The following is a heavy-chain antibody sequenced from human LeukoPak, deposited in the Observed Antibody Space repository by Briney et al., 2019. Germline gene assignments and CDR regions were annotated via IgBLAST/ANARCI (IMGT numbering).Heavy chain of an antibody. CDR1: GYSFTSYW. Sequence: GESLQISCKGSGYSFTSYWIGWVRQMPGKGREWMGIIYPGDSETRYSPSFQGQVPISADKSISTAYLQWSSLKASDTAMYYCARSPFRGVMVDYWGQGTLVTVSS. J-gene: IGHJ4*02. CDR2: IYPGDSET. CDR3: ARSPFRGVMVDY. D-gene: IGHD3-10*01. V-gene: IGHV5-51*01.